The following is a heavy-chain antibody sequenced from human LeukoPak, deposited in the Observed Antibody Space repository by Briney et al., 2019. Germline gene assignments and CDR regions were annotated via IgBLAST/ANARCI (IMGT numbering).Heavy chain of an antibody. CDR1: GFTVSSNY. CDR2: IYSGGST. CDR3: AREHSSGWYEFDY. D-gene: IGHD6-19*01. J-gene: IGHJ4*02. V-gene: IGHV3-66*01. Sequence: GGSLRLSCAASGFTVSSNYMSWVRQAPGKGLEWVSVIYSGGSTYYADSVKGRFTISRDNSKNTLYLQMNSLRAEDTAVYYCAREHSSGWYEFDYWGQGTLVTVSS.